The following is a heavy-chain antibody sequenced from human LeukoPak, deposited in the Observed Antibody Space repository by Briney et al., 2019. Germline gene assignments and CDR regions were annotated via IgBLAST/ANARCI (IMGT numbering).Heavy chain of an antibody. CDR1: GGSISSYY. J-gene: IGHJ4*02. D-gene: IGHD3-10*01. CDR3: ARAVLLWFGELPQAYFDY. CDR2: IYYSGTT. V-gene: IGHV4-59*08. Sequence: PSETLSLTCTVSGGSISSYYWSWIRQPPGKGLEWIGYIYYSGTTHYNPSLKSRVTISVDTSKNQFSLKLSSVTAADTAVYYCARAVLLWFGELPQAYFDYWGQGTLVTVSS.